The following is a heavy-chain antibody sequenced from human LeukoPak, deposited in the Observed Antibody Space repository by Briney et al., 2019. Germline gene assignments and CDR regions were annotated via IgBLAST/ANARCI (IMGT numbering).Heavy chain of an antibody. Sequence: SSETLSLTCTVSGGSISSYCWSWIRQPPGKGLEWIGYIYYSGSTNYNPSLKSRVTISVDTSKNQFSLKLSSVTAADTAVYYCARIPSRRIWGYYFDYWGQGTLVTVSS. J-gene: IGHJ4*02. CDR1: GGSISSYC. V-gene: IGHV4-59*01. CDR3: ARIPSRRIWGYYFDY. D-gene: IGHD3-16*01. CDR2: IYYSGST.